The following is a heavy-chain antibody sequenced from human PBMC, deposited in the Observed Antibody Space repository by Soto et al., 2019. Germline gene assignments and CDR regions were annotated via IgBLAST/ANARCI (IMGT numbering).Heavy chain of an antibody. D-gene: IGHD3-3*01. J-gene: IGHJ6*02. V-gene: IGHV3-33*01. CDR1: GFTFSSYG. CDR3: ARDRNLFGVDDYYYYYGMDV. Sequence: QVQLVESGGGVVQPGRSLRLSCAASGFTFSSYGMHWVRQAPGKGLEWVAVIWDDGSNKYYADSVKGRFTISRDNSKNTLYLQMNSLRAEDTAVYYCARDRNLFGVDDYYYYYGMDVWGQGTTVTVSS. CDR2: IWDDGSNK.